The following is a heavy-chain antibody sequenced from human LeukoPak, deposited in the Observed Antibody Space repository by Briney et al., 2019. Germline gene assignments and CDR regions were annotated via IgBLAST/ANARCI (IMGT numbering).Heavy chain of an antibody. Sequence: PGGSLRLSGAGSGFGLTGVRWTSARQAPVGGLKWGSIITFSGDTTYYADYVNGRFTLSRDHSKNTLNLQLNRLRVEDTAVYHCAKKSRSRGQGPFDIWGQGTMVTVSS. J-gene: IGHJ3*02. CDR2: ITFSGDTT. CDR3: AKKSRSRGQGPFDI. D-gene: IGHD1-26*01. CDR1: GFGLTGVR. V-gene: IGHV3-23*01.